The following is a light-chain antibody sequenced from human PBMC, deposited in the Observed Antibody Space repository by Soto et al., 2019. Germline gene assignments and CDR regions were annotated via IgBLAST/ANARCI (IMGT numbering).Light chain of an antibody. J-gene: IGKJ4*01. Sequence: EIVLTQSPATLSLSPGERATLSCRASQSVSSYVAWYQQKPGQAPRLLIYDASNMATGIPARFSGSGSGTDFTLTISSLEPEDFAVYYCQQRSTWLTFGGGTKVEIK. CDR1: QSVSSY. CDR3: QQRSTWLT. V-gene: IGKV3-11*01. CDR2: DAS.